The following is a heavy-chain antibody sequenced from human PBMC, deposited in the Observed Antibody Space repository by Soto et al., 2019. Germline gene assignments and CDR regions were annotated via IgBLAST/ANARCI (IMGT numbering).Heavy chain of an antibody. CDR2: INPSSGRT. V-gene: IGHV1-46*01. CDR1: GYTFTSYS. D-gene: IGHD2-15*01. Sequence: GASVKVSCKASGYTFTSYSMHWVRQAAGQGLEWMGIINPSSGRTSYAQNFQGRVTMTSDTSTSIVYMEMSSLKSEDTAVYYCARDHNFRFILYAMEFWGQGTMWSVSS. CDR3: ARDHNFRFILYAMEF. J-gene: IGHJ6*01.